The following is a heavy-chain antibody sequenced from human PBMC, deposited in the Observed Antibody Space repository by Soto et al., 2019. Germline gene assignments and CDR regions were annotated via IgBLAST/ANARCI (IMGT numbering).Heavy chain of an antibody. D-gene: IGHD6-13*01. CDR3: ARDEAAVDY. V-gene: IGHV4-4*07. Sequence: SETLSLTCTFSGASIPYGVYSWSWIRHPAGKGLEWIGRIYTSGSTNYNPSLKSRVTMSVDTSKNQFSLKLSSVTAADTAVYYCARDEAAVDYWGQGPLVTVSS. J-gene: IGHJ4*02. CDR1: GASIPYGVYS. CDR2: IYTSGST.